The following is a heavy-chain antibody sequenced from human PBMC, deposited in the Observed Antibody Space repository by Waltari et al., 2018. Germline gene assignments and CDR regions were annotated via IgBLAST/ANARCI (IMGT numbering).Heavy chain of an antibody. D-gene: IGHD3-22*01. Sequence: EVQLVASGGGLVQPGRSLRLSCTASGFTFRDYALSWFRQAPGTGREWVGFIRSKAYGGTTEYAASVKGRFTISRDDSKSIAYLQMNSLKTEDTAVYYCTRDQASEYYYDSSGYYRDWGQGTLVTVSS. CDR3: TRDQASEYYYDSSGYYRD. CDR2: IRSKAYGGTT. J-gene: IGHJ4*02. CDR1: GFTFRDYA. V-gene: IGHV3-49*03.